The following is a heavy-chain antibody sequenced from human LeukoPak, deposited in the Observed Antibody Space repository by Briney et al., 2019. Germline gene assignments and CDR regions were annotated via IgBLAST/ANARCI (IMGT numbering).Heavy chain of an antibody. J-gene: IGHJ4*02. CDR2: ISGSGVST. CDR1: GFTFSSFA. Sequence: GGSLRLSCAVSGFTFSSFAMSCVRQAPGKGLEWVSVISGSGVSTYYADFVKGRFTNSRDSSKNTLYLQMNSLRAEDTAVYYCAREASILDYWGQGTLVTVSS. CDR3: AREASILDY. V-gene: IGHV3-23*01.